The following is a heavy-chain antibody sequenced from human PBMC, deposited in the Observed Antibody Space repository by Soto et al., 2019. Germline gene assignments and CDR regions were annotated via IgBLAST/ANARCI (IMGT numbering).Heavy chain of an antibody. J-gene: IGHJ5*02. CDR1: GYTFTSYY. CDR2: INPSGGST. D-gene: IGHD6-13*01. CDR3: ARIAAAGIRNWFDP. V-gene: IGHV1-46*03. Sequence: QVQLVQSGAEVKKPGASVKVSCKASGYTFTSYYMHWVRQAPGQGLEWMGIINPSGGSTSYAQKFQGRVTVTRDTATSTVYMELSGLRPEDTAVYYCARIAAAGIRNWFDPWGQGTLVTVS.